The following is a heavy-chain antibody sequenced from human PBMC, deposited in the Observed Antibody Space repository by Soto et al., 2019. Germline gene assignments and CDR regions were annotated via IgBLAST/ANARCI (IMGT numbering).Heavy chain of an antibody. V-gene: IGHV3-23*01. Sequence: PGGSLRLSCAASGFTFSNYAMSWVRQAPGKGLEWVSIISGSGVSPYYADSVKGRFPISRVNSRNTLYLQMNSLGAGYSAKYYCAKEGTSGLYYFDYWGQGTLVTVSS. CDR2: ISGSGVSP. J-gene: IGHJ4*02. D-gene: IGHD6-19*01. CDR3: AKEGTSGLYYFDY. CDR1: GFTFSNYA.